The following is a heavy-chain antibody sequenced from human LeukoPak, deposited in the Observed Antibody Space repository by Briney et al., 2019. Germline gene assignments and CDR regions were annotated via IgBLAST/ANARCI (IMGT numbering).Heavy chain of an antibody. CDR1: GGSISSYY. J-gene: IGHJ4*02. D-gene: IGHD3-22*01. V-gene: IGHV4-59*01. CDR2: IYYSGST. CDR3: VRVSRYYDSRLDY. Sequence: SETLSLTCTVSGGSISSYYWSWIRQPPGKGLEWIGYIYYSGSTNYNPSLKSRVTISVDTSKNQFSLKLSSVTAADTAVYYCVRVSRYYDSRLDYWGQGTLVTVSS.